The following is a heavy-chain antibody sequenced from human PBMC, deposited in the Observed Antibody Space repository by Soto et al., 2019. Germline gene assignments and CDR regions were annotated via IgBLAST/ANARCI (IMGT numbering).Heavy chain of an antibody. CDR1: GGSISTSYY. D-gene: IGHD3-10*01. Sequence: QVQLQESGPGLVKPSQTLSLSCTVSGGSISTSYYWNWIRQYPGEDLEWIGFIYHTGDTKSSPSLRSRVTISVDTSKNQISLNLSSVTAADTAIYYCARGLAELSAFDLWGQGTMVTVSS. J-gene: IGHJ3*01. CDR2: IYHTGDT. V-gene: IGHV4-31*03. CDR3: ARGLAELSAFDL.